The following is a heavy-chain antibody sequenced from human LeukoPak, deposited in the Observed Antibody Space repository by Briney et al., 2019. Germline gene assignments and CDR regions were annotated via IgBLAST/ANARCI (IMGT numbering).Heavy chain of an antibody. CDR3: AKEGYSYGAPLFDP. Sequence: GGSLRLSCAASGFTFDDYAMHWVRQAPGKGLEWVSLISGDGGSTYYADSVKGRFTISRDNSKNSLYLQMNSLKTEDIALYYCAKEGYSYGAPLFDPWGQGTLVTVSS. D-gene: IGHD5-18*01. CDR2: ISGDGGST. J-gene: IGHJ5*02. CDR1: GFTFDDYA. V-gene: IGHV3-43*02.